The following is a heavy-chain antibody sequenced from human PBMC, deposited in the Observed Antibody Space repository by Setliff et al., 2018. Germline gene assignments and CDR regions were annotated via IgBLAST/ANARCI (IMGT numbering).Heavy chain of an antibody. V-gene: IGHV1-24*01. D-gene: IGHD3-16*01. CDR1: GYTLTELS. CDR2: FDPEDGET. Sequence: ASVKVSCKVSGYTLTELSMHWVRQAPGKGLEWMGGFDPEDGETIYAQKFQGRVTMTADTSSKTTYMELRSLTSDDTAVYFCTRSRGPRVVLAADFDFWGQGTLVTVSS. CDR3: TRSRGPRVVLAADFDF. J-gene: IGHJ4*02.